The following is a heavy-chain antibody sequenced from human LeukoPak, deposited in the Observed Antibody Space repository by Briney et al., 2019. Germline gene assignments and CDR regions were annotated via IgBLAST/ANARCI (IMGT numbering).Heavy chain of an antibody. V-gene: IGHV3-20*04. CDR1: GFTFSSYS. CDR3: ARGGYDILTGYGSGFDY. Sequence: GGSLRLSCGASGFTFSSYSMNWVRQAPGKGLEWVSGINWNGGSTGYADSVKGRFTISRDNAKNSLYLQMNSLRAEDTALYYCARGGYDILTGYGSGFDYWGQGTLVTISS. J-gene: IGHJ4*02. CDR2: INWNGGST. D-gene: IGHD3-9*01.